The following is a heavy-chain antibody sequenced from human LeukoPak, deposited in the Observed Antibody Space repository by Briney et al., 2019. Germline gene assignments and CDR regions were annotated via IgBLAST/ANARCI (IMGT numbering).Heavy chain of an antibody. CDR1: GGSISSSAYY. J-gene: IGHJ4*02. V-gene: IGHV4-30-2*01. CDR3: ARVYGSGTYNLDY. D-gene: IGHD3-10*01. Sequence: PSQTLSLTCTVSGGSISSSAYYWNWIRQPPGRGLEWIGYLYQSGSTYYNTSLKSRVTISVDRSKNQFSLKMTSVTVADTAVYYCARVYGSGTYNLDYWGQGTLVTVSS. CDR2: LYQSGST.